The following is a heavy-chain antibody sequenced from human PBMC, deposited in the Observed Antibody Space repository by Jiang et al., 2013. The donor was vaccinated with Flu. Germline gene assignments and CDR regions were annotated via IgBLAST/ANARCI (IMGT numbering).Heavy chain of an antibody. V-gene: IGHV3-23*01. CDR3: TKALPGRSLKAQLAPGTVHQSYGMDV. D-gene: IGHD2-2*01. CDR2: ISGPGGNT. Sequence: LESGGGLVRPGGSLRLSCTASGFIFKNSAMHWVRQAPGRGPEWVSSISGPGGNTFYADSVRGRLTISRDNSKNTLYLHMSSLRVDDTALYYCTKALPGRSLKAQLAPGTVHQSYGMDVWGQGTTVIVSS. J-gene: IGHJ6*02. CDR1: GFIFKNSA.